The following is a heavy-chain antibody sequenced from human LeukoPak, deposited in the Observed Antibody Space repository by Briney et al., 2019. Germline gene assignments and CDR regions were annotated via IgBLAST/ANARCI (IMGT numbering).Heavy chain of an antibody. D-gene: IGHD1-1*01. CDR3: ATWGYLEPTGTTGLAYDY. J-gene: IGHJ4*02. CDR1: GYTFTSYY. CDR2: INPSGGST. Sequence: ASVKVSCKASGYTFTSYYMHWVRQAPGQGLEWMGIINPSGGSTSYAQKFQGRVTMTEDTSTDTAYMELSSLRSEDTAVYYCATWGYLEPTGTTGLAYDYWGQGTLVTVSS. V-gene: IGHV1-46*01.